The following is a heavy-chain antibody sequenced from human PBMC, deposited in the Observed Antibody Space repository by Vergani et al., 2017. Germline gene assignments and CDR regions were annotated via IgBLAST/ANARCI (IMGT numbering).Heavy chain of an antibody. CDR1: GGTFSSYA. CDR2: IIPILGIA. Sequence: QVQLVQSGAEVKKPGSSVKVSCKASGGTFSSYAISWVRQAPGQGLEWMGRIIPILGIANYAQKFQGRVTITADKSTSTADMELSSLRSEDTAVYYCASDTRLRVGGWSAGDYWGQGTLVTVSS. D-gene: IGHD6-19*01. V-gene: IGHV1-69*04. J-gene: IGHJ4*02. CDR3: ASDTRLRVGGWSAGDY.